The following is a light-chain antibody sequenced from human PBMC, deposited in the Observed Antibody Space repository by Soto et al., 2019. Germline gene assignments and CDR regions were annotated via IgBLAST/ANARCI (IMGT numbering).Light chain of an antibody. CDR2: TND. V-gene: IGLV1-44*01. J-gene: IGLJ7*01. CDR3: VAWDDSLNGAI. Sequence: QLVLTQPPSASGTPGQRVTISCSGSSSNIGSNTVNWYQQFPGTAPKVLIYTNDHRPSGVPDRFSGSKSGTSASLAISGLQSEDEADYYCVAWDDSLNGAIFGGGTQLTVL. CDR1: SSNIGSNT.